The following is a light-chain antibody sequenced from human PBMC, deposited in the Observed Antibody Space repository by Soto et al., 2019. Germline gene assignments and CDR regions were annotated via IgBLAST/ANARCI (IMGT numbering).Light chain of an antibody. J-gene: IGLJ1*01. Sequence: QSVLTQPASVSGSPGQSITISCTGTSSDVGSYNLVSWYQQHPGKAPKLMIYEVSKRPSGVSNRFSGSKSGNTASLTISGLQAEDEADYCCCSYAGSSTFAFYVFGTGTKVTVL. CDR1: SSDVGSYNL. CDR2: EVS. V-gene: IGLV2-23*02. CDR3: CSYAGSSTFAFYV.